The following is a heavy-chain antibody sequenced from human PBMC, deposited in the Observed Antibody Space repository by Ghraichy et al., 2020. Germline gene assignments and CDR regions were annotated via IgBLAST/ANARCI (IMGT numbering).Heavy chain of an antibody. CDR3: AKDNNGNLGSDEAFDF. CDR2: ISGYGATV. V-gene: IGHV3-23*01. Sequence: LSLTCVASGFTFATYGMSWVRQVPGKGLEWVSTISGYGATVYYGDSVKGRFTISRENSKNTVDLQMSSLRPDATAVYYCAKDNNGNLGSDEAFDFWGNGTRGTGSA. D-gene: IGHD1-1*01. CDR1: GFTFATYG. J-gene: IGHJ3*01.